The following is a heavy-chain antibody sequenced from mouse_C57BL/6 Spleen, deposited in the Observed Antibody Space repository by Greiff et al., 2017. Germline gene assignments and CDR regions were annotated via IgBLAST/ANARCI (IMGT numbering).Heavy chain of an antibody. Sequence: EVMLVESGGGLVQPGGSMKLSCVASGFTFSNYWMNWVRQSPEKGLEWVAQIRLKSDNYAAHYAESVKGRFTISRDDSKSSVYLQMNNLRAEDTGIYYCTGPLGSSYRNYAMDYWGQGTSVTVSS. D-gene: IGHD1-1*01. CDR2: IRLKSDNYAA. V-gene: IGHV6-3*01. CDR3: TGPLGSSYRNYAMDY. CDR1: GFTFSNYW. J-gene: IGHJ4*01.